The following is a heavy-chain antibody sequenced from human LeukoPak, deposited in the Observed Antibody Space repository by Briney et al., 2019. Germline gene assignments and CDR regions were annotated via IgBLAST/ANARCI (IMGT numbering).Heavy chain of an antibody. CDR1: GGTFSSYA. J-gene: IGHJ4*02. Sequence: SVKVSCKAPGGTFSSYAISWVRQAPGQGLEWMGGIIPIFGTANYAQKFQGRVTITADESTSTAYMELSSLRSEDTAVYYCARDHNGYSYGLLHYWGQGTLVTVSS. D-gene: IGHD5-18*01. V-gene: IGHV1-69*13. CDR2: IIPIFGTA. CDR3: ARDHNGYSYGLLHY.